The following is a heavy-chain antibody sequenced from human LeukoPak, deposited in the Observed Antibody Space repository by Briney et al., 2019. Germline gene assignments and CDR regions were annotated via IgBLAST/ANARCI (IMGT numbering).Heavy chain of an antibody. Sequence: SETLSLTCTVSGGSISSYYWSWIRQPPGKGLEWIGYIYYSGSTNYNPSLKSRVTISVDTSKNQFSLKLSPVTAADTAVYYCASHSGNYWYYFDYWGQGTLVTVSS. CDR2: IYYSGST. D-gene: IGHD1-26*01. V-gene: IGHV4-59*01. CDR3: ASHSGNYWYYFDY. CDR1: GGSISSYY. J-gene: IGHJ4*02.